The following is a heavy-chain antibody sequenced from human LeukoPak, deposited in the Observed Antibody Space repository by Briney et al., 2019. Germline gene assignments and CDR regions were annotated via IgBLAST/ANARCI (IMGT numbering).Heavy chain of an antibody. J-gene: IGHJ4*02. CDR1: GCTFSSYA. D-gene: IGHD3-3*01. CDR3: AKNWRIFGVVIAQPFDY. CDR2: ISGSGGRT. Sequence: PGGSLRLSCAASGCTFSSYAMSWVRQAPGKGLEWVSVISGSGGRTYYADSVKGRFTISRDNSKNTLYLQMNSLRAEDTAIYYCAKNWRIFGVVIAQPFDYWGQGTLVIVSS. V-gene: IGHV3-23*01.